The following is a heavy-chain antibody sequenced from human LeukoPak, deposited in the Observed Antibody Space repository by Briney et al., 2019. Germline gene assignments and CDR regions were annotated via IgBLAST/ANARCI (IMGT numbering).Heavy chain of an antibody. J-gene: IGHJ4*02. CDR2: VFDNEDA. CDR1: GASLSHYH. D-gene: IGHD4-17*01. Sequence: SETLSLTCAVSGASLSHYHWNWFRQPPGKGLGWIASVFDNEDANYNPSLESRVTISLDTSKSHVSLRLTSVTAADTAVYFCAKGETVSTSPFDYWGQGILVTVSS. V-gene: IGHV4-59*01. CDR3: AKGETVSTSPFDY.